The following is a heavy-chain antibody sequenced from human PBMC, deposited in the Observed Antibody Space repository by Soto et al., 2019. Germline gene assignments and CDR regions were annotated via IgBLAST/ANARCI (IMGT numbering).Heavy chain of an antibody. Sequence: EEQLLESGGGLAQPGGSLRLSCAASGFTFRGYAMSWVRQAPGKGPEWVSGISGSGDSTYHAKSVKGRFIISRDNSKNTLYLAINSLRAEDTAVYYCAKAYGASHSPFDCWGQGTLVAVSS. D-gene: IGHD2-21*01. CDR3: AKAYGASHSPFDC. V-gene: IGHV3-23*01. J-gene: IGHJ4*02. CDR1: GFTFRGYA. CDR2: ISGSGDST.